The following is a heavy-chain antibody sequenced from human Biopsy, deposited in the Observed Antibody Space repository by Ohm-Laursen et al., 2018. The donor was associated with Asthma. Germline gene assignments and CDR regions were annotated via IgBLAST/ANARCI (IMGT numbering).Heavy chain of an antibody. V-gene: IGHV3-9*01. CDR3: AKGEWELLEANFDY. CDR2: ISWNSGSI. Sequence: SLRLSCAASGFTFDDYAMHWVRRAPGKGLEWVSGISWNSGSIGYADSVEGRFTISRDNAKNSLYLQMNSLRAEDTALYYCAKGEWELLEANFDYWGQGTLVTVSS. CDR1: GFTFDDYA. J-gene: IGHJ4*02. D-gene: IGHD1-26*01.